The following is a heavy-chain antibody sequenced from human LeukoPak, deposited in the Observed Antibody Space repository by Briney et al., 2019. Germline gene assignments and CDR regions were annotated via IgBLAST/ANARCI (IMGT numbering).Heavy chain of an antibody. CDR1: GGSISSYY. D-gene: IGHD3-16*01. CDR3: ARDIGGGGWFDP. V-gene: IGHV4-59*01. Sequence: SETLSLTCTVSGGSISSYYWGWIRQPPGKGLEWIGYIYYSGSTNYNPSLKSRVTISVDTSKNQFSLKLSSVTAADTAVYYCARDIGGGGWFDPWGQGTLVTVSS. CDR2: IYYSGST. J-gene: IGHJ5*02.